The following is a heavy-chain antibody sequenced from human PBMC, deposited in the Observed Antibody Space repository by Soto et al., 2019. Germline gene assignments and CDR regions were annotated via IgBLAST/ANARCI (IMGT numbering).Heavy chain of an antibody. CDR3: ARVVGALGHWFDP. D-gene: IGHD1-26*01. CDR2: ISVYNGNK. J-gene: IGHJ5*02. Sequence: VQLVQSGAEVRNPGASGKFPCKASGYTFTTYGFGWVRQAPGQGLEWMGRISVYNGNKNYAQKLQGRVTMTTDTSTSTAYMELRSLRSDDTAVYYCARVVGALGHWFDPWGQGTLVTVSS. V-gene: IGHV1-18*01. CDR1: GYTFTTYG.